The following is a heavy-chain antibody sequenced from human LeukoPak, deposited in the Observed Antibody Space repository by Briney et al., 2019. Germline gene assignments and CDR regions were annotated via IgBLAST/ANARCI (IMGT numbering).Heavy chain of an antibody. CDR2: IYYSGST. CDR1: GGSISSGGYY. V-gene: IGHV4-31*03. J-gene: IGHJ4*02. D-gene: IGHD2-2*01. Sequence: SETLSLTCTVSGGSISSGGYYWSWIRQHPGKGLEWIGYIYYSGSTYYNPSLKSRVTTSVDTSKNQFSLKLSSVTAADTAVYYCAREYRSSTSCYCDYWGQGTLVTVSS. CDR3: AREYRSSTSCYCDY.